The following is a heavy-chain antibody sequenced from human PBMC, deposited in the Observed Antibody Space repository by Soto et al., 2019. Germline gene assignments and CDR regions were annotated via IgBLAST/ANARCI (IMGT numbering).Heavy chain of an antibody. CDR2: IWYDGSNK. D-gene: IGHD6-19*01. V-gene: IGHV3-33*01. CDR3: ARVPLGSGWYVPWFDP. J-gene: IGHJ5*02. CDR1: VFTFSSYG. Sequence: WWSLGLSCSASVFTFSSYGMHWFRQAPGKGLEWVAVIWYDGSNKYYADSVKGRFTISRDNSKNTLYLQMNSLRAEDTAVYYCARVPLGSGWYVPWFDPWGQGTLVTVSS.